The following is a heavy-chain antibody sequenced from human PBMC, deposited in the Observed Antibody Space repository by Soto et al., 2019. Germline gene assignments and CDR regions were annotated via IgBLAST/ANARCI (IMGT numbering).Heavy chain of an antibody. V-gene: IGHV3-15*01. CDR3: TTDPRWLQSPFDY. CDR1: GFTFSNAW. Sequence: GGSLRLSCAASGFTFSNAWMSWVRQAPGKGLEWVGRIKSKTDGGTTDYAAPVKGRFTISRDDSKNTLYLQMNSLKTEDTAVYYCTTDPRWLQSPFDYWGQGTLVTVSS. CDR2: IKSKTDGGTT. D-gene: IGHD5-12*01. J-gene: IGHJ4*02.